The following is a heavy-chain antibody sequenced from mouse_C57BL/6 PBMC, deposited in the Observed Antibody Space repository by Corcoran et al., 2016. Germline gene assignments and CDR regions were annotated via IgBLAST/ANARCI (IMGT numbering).Heavy chain of an antibody. CDR2: INYDGSST. CDR1: GFTFSDYY. V-gene: IGHV5-16*01. Sequence: EVKLVESEGGLVQPGSSMKLSCTASGFTFSDYYMAWVRQVPEKGLEWVANINYDGSSTYYLDSLKSRFIISRDNAKNILYLQMSSLKSEDTATYYCARADGSRSFDYWGQGTTLTVSS. D-gene: IGHD1-1*01. CDR3: ARADGSRSFDY. J-gene: IGHJ2*01.